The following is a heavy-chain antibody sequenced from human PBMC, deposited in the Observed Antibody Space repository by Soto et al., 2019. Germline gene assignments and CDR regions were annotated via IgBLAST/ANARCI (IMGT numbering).Heavy chain of an antibody. V-gene: IGHV3-11*01. CDR2: ISSSGSTI. CDR1: GFTFSDFY. J-gene: IGHJ5*02. D-gene: IGHD3-3*01. Sequence: GGSLRLSCAASGFTFSDFYMSWIRQAPGKGLEWVSYISSSGSTIYYADSVKGRFTISRDNAKNSLYLQMNSLRAEDTAVYYCARSYWSGYYTWFDPWGQGTLVTVSS. CDR3: ARSYWSGYYTWFDP.